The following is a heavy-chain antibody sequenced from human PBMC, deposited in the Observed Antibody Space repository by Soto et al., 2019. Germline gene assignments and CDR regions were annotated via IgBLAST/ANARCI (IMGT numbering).Heavy chain of an antibody. Sequence: SETLSLTCTVSDGSISGHYWTWIRQPPGKGLEYIGYIYYSGSTNYNPSLKSRVTISIDTSKNQFSLKLTSVTAADTAVYYCARHGYNYGGGYFDYWGQGTLVTVSS. CDR2: IYYSGST. CDR3: ARHGYNYGGGYFDY. D-gene: IGHD5-18*01. J-gene: IGHJ4*02. CDR1: DGSISGHY. V-gene: IGHV4-59*08.